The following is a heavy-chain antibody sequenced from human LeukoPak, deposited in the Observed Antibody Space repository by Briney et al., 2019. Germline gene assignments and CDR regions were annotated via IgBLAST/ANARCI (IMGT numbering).Heavy chain of an antibody. Sequence: ASVKVTCKGSGYTFTCYGISWVRQAPGQGLEWMGWISAYNGNTNYAQKLQGRVTMTTDTSTSTAYMELRSLRSDDTAVYYCARDGRIVGATAADYWGQGTLVTVSS. CDR3: ARDGRIVGATAADY. CDR2: ISAYNGNT. D-gene: IGHD1-26*01. CDR1: GYTFTCYG. J-gene: IGHJ4*01. V-gene: IGHV1-18*01.